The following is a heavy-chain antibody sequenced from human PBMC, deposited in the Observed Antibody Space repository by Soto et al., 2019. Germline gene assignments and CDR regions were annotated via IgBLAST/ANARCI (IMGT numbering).Heavy chain of an antibody. CDR1: GFTFNSYV. Sequence: PGGSLRLSCAASGFTFNSYVMSWVRQAPGKGLEWVSGISRSGDNTYYADSVKGRFTISRDNSKNILLLQMNSLRANDTAVYYCAKDGVIVVVPAASRYGMDMWGQGSTVTVYS. CDR2: ISRSGDNT. CDR3: AKDGVIVVVPAASRYGMDM. D-gene: IGHD2-2*01. J-gene: IGHJ6*02. V-gene: IGHV3-23*01.